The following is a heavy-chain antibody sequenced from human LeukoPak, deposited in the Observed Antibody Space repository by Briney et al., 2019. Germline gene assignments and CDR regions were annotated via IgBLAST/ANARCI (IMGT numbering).Heavy chain of an antibody. J-gene: IGHJ4*02. V-gene: IGHV4-39*01. Sequence: PSETLSLTCTVSGGSISSSSYYWGWIRQPPGKGLEWIGSIYYSGSTYYNPSLKSRVTISVDTSKNQFSLKLSSVTAADTAVYYCARHQDNWNYSSDYWGQGTLVTVSS. D-gene: IGHD1-7*01. CDR2: IYYSGST. CDR3: ARHQDNWNYSSDY. CDR1: GGSISSSSYY.